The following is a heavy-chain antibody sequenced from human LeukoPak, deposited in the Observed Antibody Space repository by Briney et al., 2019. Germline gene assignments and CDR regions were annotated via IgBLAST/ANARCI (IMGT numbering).Heavy chain of an antibody. D-gene: IGHD3-22*01. J-gene: IGHJ4*02. CDR2: INHSGST. Sequence: SETLSLTCAVYGGSFSNYYWSWIRQPPGKGLEWIGEINHSGSTNYNPSLKSRVTISVDTSKNQFSLKLMSVTAADTAVYYCAGEYSSAVGYWGQGTLVTVSS. CDR1: GGSFSNYY. CDR3: AGEYSSAVGY. V-gene: IGHV4-34*01.